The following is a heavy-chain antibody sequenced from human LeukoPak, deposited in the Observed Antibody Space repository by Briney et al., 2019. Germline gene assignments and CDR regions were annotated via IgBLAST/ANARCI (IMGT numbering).Heavy chain of an antibody. CDR1: GGSISSRSYY. Sequence: SETLSLTCSVSGGSISSRSYYWGWIRQAPGEGLEWIGTIYYSGSTYYNPSLKSRVTISVDTSKNQFFLKVSSVTAAETAAYYCARAGGSYWFDPWGQGTLVTVSS. V-gene: IGHV4-39*01. J-gene: IGHJ5*02. CDR2: IYYSGST. D-gene: IGHD5-12*01. CDR3: ARAGGSYWFDP.